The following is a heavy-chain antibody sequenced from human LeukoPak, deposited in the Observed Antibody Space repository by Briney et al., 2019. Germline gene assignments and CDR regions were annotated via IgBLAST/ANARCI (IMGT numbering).Heavy chain of an antibody. V-gene: IGHV3-23*01. D-gene: IGHD4/OR15-4a*01. CDR2: ISGSGGST. CDR1: GFTFSSYA. CDR3: AKDYQTIEPLNNWFDP. J-gene: IGHJ5*02. Sequence: PGGSLRLSCAASGFTFSSYAMSWVRQAPGKGLERVSAISGSGGSTYYADSVKGRFTISRDNSKNTLYLQMNSLRAEDTAVYYCAKDYQTIEPLNNWFDPWGQGTLVTVSS.